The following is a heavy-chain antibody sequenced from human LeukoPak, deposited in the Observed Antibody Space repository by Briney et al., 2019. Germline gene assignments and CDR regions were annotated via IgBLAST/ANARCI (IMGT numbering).Heavy chain of an antibody. Sequence: TRGSLRLSCAASEFTFSSYAMHWVRQAPGKGLEWVALVSYDGSDKYYADSVKGRFTISRDNSKNTLYLQMDSLRGEDTAVYYCAKAHLLDWLLPFDYWGQGTLVTVSS. J-gene: IGHJ4*02. CDR1: EFTFSSYA. CDR2: VSYDGSDK. CDR3: AKAHLLDWLLPFDY. V-gene: IGHV3-30*18. D-gene: IGHD3/OR15-3a*01.